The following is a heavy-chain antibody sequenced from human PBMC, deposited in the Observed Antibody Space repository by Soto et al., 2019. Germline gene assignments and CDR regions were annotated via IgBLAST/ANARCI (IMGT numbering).Heavy chain of an antibody. CDR2: ISDYNGNT. Sequence: ASVKVSCKASGYTFNSYGISWVRQAPGQGIEWMGWISDYNGNTNYAQKLQGRVSMTTDTSTGTASMELRSLRSDDTAVYYCARERLEDSSDYYDAFDIWGQGTMVTVSS. D-gene: IGHD3-22*01. V-gene: IGHV1-18*01. J-gene: IGHJ3*02. CDR1: GYTFNSYG. CDR3: ARERLEDSSDYYDAFDI.